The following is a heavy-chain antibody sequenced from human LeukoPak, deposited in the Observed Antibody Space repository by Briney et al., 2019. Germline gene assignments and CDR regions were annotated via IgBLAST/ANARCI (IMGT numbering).Heavy chain of an antibody. V-gene: IGHV4-39*01. CDR1: GGSISIISSSTYY. J-gene: IGHJ4*02. D-gene: IGHD6-25*01. Sequence: PSETLSLTCTVSGGSISIISSSTYYWGWIRQAPGKGLEWIGSLYYGENSHYNPSLKSRATLSADTSNNQFSLKLTSVTAADAAVYFCARQLPTAAADTRGYFDYWGQGTVVTVSS. CDR3: ARQLPTAAADTRGYFDY. CDR2: LYYGENS.